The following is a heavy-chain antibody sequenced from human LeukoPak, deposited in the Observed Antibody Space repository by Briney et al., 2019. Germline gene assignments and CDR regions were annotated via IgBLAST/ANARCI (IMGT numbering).Heavy chain of an antibody. CDR1: AYTFTGYY. V-gene: IGHV1-2*02. D-gene: IGHD2-8*01. Sequence: EASVKVSCKASAYTFTGYYLHWVRQAPGQGPEWVGWIDPNNGDTEYAQEFQGRVTMTRVRSISTAYMELSRLTSGDTAVYYCARRSRNGLDAFDIWGQGTMVTVSS. J-gene: IGHJ3*02. CDR2: IDPNNGDT. CDR3: ARRSRNGLDAFDI.